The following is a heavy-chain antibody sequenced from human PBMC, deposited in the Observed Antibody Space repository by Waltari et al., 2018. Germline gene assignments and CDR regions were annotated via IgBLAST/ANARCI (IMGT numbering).Heavy chain of an antibody. V-gene: IGHV3-43*01. Sequence: EVQLVESGGVVVTPGGSLRLSCAASGFTFECYTFPWVRQAPGKGLEWVSLISWDGGYTYYADSVKGRFTISRDNSKNALYLQMNSPRTEDSALYYCAKDIVVRDRTSYYGLDVWGQGTTVTVSS. CDR2: ISWDGGYT. CDR1: GFTFECYT. J-gene: IGHJ6*02. D-gene: IGHD2-21*01. CDR3: AKDIVVRDRTSYYGLDV.